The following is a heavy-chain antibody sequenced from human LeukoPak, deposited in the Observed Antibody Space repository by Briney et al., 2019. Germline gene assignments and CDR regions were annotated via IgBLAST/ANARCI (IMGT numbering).Heavy chain of an antibody. CDR2: ISSTSTFI. Sequence: PGGSPRLSCAASGFTFSRYCMNWVRQAPGKGLEWVASISSTSTFIYSADSVKGRFTISRDTAKNSLFLQMNSLRAEDTAIYYCARDYFDSSDYPQTYYYYYMDVWGKGTTVTVSS. CDR3: ARDYFDSSDYPQTYYYYYMDV. D-gene: IGHD3-22*01. CDR1: GFTFSRYC. J-gene: IGHJ6*03. V-gene: IGHV3-21*01.